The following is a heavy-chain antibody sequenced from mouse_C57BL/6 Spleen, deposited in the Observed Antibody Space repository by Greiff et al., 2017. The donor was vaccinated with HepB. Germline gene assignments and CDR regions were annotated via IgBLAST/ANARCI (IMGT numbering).Heavy chain of an antibody. J-gene: IGHJ4*01. D-gene: IGHD4-1*01. CDR2: IYPRSGNT. CDR1: GYTFTSYG. CDR3: AREELGRGGMDY. Sequence: VKLQESGAELARPGASVKLSCKASGYTFTSYGISWVKQRTGQGLEWIGEIYPRSGNTYYNEKFKGKATLTADKSSSTAYMELRSLTSEDSAVYFGAREELGRGGMDYWGQGTSVTVSS. V-gene: IGHV1-81*01.